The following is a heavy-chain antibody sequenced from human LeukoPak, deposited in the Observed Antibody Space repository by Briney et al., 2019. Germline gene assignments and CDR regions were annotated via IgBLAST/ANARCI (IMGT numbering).Heavy chain of an antibody. CDR3: AKDLTGGGYFDY. D-gene: IGHD1-1*01. CDR1: GFTFSSYA. CDR2: ISYDGSNK. Sequence: GGSLRLSCAASGFTFSSYAMHWVRQAPGKGLEWVAVISYDGSNKYYADSVKGRFTISRDNSKNTLYLQMNSLRAEDTAVYYCAKDLTGGGYFDYWGQGTLVTVSS. J-gene: IGHJ4*02. V-gene: IGHV3-30-3*01.